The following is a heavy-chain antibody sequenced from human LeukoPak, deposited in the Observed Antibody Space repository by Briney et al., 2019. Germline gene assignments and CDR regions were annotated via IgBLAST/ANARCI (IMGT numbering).Heavy chain of an antibody. CDR3: ARSGGRGWYPADY. CDR2: IWYDGSSK. Sequence: GRSLRLSCAASGFTFSSYGVQWVRQAPGKGLEWVAVIWYDGSSKYYTDSVKGRFTISRDNSKDTLYLQMNSLRADDTGIYYCARSGGRGWYPADYWGQGTLVTVSS. D-gene: IGHD6-19*01. V-gene: IGHV3-33*01. CDR1: GFTFSSYG. J-gene: IGHJ4*02.